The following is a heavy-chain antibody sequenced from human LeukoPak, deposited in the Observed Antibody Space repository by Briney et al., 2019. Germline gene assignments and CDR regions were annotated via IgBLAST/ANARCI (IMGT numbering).Heavy chain of an antibody. Sequence: ASVKVSCTASGYTFTGYYMHWVRQAPGQGLEWMGRIYPNSGGTNYAQKFQGRVTMTRDTSISTAYMELSRLRSDDTAVYYCARGPSVIAAAGWDWFDPWGQGTLVTVSS. J-gene: IGHJ5*02. D-gene: IGHD6-13*01. V-gene: IGHV1-2*06. CDR2: IYPNSGGT. CDR3: ARGPSVIAAAGWDWFDP. CDR1: GYTFTGYY.